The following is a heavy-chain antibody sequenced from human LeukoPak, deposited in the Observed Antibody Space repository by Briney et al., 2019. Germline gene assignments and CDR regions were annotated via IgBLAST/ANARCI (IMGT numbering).Heavy chain of an antibody. J-gene: IGHJ6*03. CDR3: ARDRVYCSGGSCSHYYYYMDV. CDR1: GYTFTSYA. D-gene: IGHD2-15*01. V-gene: IGHV1-18*01. CDR2: ISAYNGNT. Sequence: ASVKVSCKASGYTFTSYAINWVRQAPGQGLEWMGWISAYNGNTNYAQKLQDRVTMTTDTSTSTAYMELRSLRSDDTAVYYCARDRVYCSGGSCSHYYYYMDVWGKGTTVTISS.